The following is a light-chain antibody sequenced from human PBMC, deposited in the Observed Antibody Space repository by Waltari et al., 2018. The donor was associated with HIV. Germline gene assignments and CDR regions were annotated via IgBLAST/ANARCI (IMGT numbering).Light chain of an antibody. Sequence: SYVLTQPPSVSVAPGQTARITCGGNKIGSKSGHWYQQKPGQAPVLVVYDDSDRPSGIPERFSGSNSGNTATLTISRVEAGDEADYYCQVWDSSSDHVVFGGGTKLTVL. J-gene: IGLJ2*01. CDR2: DDS. CDR3: QVWDSSSDHVV. CDR1: KIGSKS. V-gene: IGLV3-21*02.